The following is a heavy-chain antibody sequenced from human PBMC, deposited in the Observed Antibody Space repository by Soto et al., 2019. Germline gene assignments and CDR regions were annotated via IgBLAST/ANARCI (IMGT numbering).Heavy chain of an antibody. D-gene: IGHD3-22*01. CDR2: IYSGGTT. CDR1: GFTVSSNY. CDR3: ARNGDSSDYRGWFDP. Sequence: EVQLVESGGGLVQPGGSLRLSCAASGFTVSSNYMSWVRQAPGKGLEWVSVIYSGGTTYYADSVKGRFTISRDNSKNKLYLQVNRLSAEDTAVYYCARNGDSSDYRGWFDPWGQGTLVTVSS. V-gene: IGHV3-66*01. J-gene: IGHJ5*02.